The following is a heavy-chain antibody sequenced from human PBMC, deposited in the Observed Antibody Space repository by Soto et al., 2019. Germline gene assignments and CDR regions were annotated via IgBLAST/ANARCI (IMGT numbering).Heavy chain of an antibody. CDR3: SYWYESFSTPYRVYDFDF. CDR2: IYPADSNI. V-gene: IGHV5-51*01. Sequence: GVPLKHPCRGAGGTLINSCCGLVGQRPGKGLEWMGSIYPADSNIRYSPSFQGQVTISADKSIRAAYLRWTSLKASDTGMDYCSYWYESFSTPYRVYDFDFWVQGTLVTVSS. CDR1: GGTLINSC. J-gene: IGHJ4*02. D-gene: IGHD5-12*01.